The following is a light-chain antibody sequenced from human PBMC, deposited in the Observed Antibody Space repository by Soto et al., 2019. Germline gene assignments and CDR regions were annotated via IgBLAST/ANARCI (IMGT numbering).Light chain of an antibody. J-gene: IGLJ3*02. CDR2: RNN. CDR1: SSNIGSEY. Sequence: QSVLTQPPSASGTPGQRVTISCSGSSSNIGSEYVVWYQHLPGTAPKLLIYRNNQRPSGVPDRFSGSKSGTSASLAISGLLSEEEAADYCAARYDSLRGHWVFGGGTQLTVL. V-gene: IGLV1-47*01. CDR3: AARYDSLRGHWV.